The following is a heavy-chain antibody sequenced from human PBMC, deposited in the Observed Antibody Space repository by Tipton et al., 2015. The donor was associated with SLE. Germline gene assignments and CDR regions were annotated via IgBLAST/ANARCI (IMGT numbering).Heavy chain of an antibody. CDR1: GASISSNSYS. Sequence: GLVKPSETLSLDCIVSGASISSNSYSWGWIRQPPGKGLEWIGIMHYSGSTYFSSSLKSRVSISVDTSMNQFSLKLNSVTAADTAVYYCARSLGYLDYLGQGTLVTVSS. V-gene: IGHV4-39*07. CDR2: MHYSGST. CDR3: ARSLGYLDY. J-gene: IGHJ4*02. D-gene: IGHD3-16*01.